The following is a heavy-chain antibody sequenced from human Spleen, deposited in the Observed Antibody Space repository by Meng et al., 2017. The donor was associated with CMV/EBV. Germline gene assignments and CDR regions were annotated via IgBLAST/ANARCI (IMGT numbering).Heavy chain of an antibody. V-gene: IGHV3-48*04. CDR3: ARGERIYYDFWSGSQPGAEYFQH. D-gene: IGHD3-3*01. CDR2: ISSSSSTI. J-gene: IGHJ1*01. Sequence: GESLKISCAASGFTFSSYSMNWVRQAPGKGLEWVSYISSSSSTIYYADSVKGRFTISRDNAKNSLYLQMNSLRAEDTAVYYCARGERIYYDFWSGSQPGAEYFQHWGQGTLVTVSS. CDR1: GFTFSSYS.